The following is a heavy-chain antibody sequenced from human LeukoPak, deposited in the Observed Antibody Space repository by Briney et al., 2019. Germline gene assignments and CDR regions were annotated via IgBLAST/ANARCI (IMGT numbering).Heavy chain of an antibody. Sequence: GALRLSCAASGFTFSSYSMNRVRQAPGKGLEWVSSISSSSSYIYYADSVKGRFTISRDNAKNSLYLQMNSLRAEDTAVYYCASPRHSSSLEDYWGQGALVTASS. J-gene: IGHJ4*02. V-gene: IGHV3-21*01. CDR1: GFTFSSYS. CDR3: ASPRHSSSLEDY. CDR2: ISSSSSYI. D-gene: IGHD6-19*01.